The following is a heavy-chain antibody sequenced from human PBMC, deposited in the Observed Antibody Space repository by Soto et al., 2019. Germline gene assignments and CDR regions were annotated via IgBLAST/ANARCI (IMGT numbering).Heavy chain of an antibody. CDR2: ISGAGSST. CDR1: GFTFSDYW. J-gene: IGHJ4*02. D-gene: IGHD3-16*01. V-gene: IGHV3-74*01. CDR3: VRGSNAWSGMDY. Sequence: EVQLVESGGGLVQPGGSLGLSCTASGFTFSDYWMYWVRQVPGKGLVWVSRISGAGSSTNYADSVKGRSTIARDNAKSTVYLQMYSLRVEDTAVYYCVRGSNAWSGMDYWGQGILVTVS.